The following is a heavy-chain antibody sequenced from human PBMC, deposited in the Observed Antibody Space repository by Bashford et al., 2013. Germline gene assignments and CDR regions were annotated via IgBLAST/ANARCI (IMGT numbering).Heavy chain of an antibody. D-gene: IGHD2-2*01. CDR1: GSTFTTSY. J-gene: IGHJ5*02. CDR2: INPISGGT. CDR3: TRDLYSASTSSHWFDP. Sequence: ASVKVSCKAPGSTFTTSYLHWVRRAPGQGLEWMGWINPISGGTNYAQKFQDRVTMTRDTSISTAYMELNRLRSDDTAVYYCTRDLYSASTSSHWFDPWGQGTLVTVSS. V-gene: IGHV1-2*02.